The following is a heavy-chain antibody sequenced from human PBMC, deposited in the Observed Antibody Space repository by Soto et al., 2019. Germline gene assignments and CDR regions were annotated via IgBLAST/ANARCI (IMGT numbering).Heavy chain of an antibody. CDR2: ISGSSVRT. D-gene: IGHD3-16*01. CDR3: AKDGVPIKITFGAVKEGGYNYMAV. V-gene: IGHV3-23*01. CDR1: GFTFSSYA. Sequence: GGSLRLSCGASGFTFSSYAMSWVRQAPGKGLEWVSAISGSSVRTAYADSVQGRFTISRDNSKNTLHLQMNSLRVEDTAVYYCAKDGVPIKITFGAVKEGGYNYMAVWGKGTTVTVYS. J-gene: IGHJ6*03.